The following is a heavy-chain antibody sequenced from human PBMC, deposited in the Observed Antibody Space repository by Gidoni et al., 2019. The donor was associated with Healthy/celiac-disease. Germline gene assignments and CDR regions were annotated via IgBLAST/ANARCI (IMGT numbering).Heavy chain of an antibody. CDR2: INHSGST. D-gene: IGHD4-17*01. Sequence: GLLQPSETLSLHCAVYGGSFSGYYCSWIRQPPGKGLAWIGEINHSGSTNYNPSLKSRVTISVDTSKNQFSLKLSSVTAAEKAVYYCARGGYGGYFRYSRDPQYNWFDPWGQGTLVTVSS. CDR3: ARGGYGGYFRYSRDPQYNWFDP. CDR1: GGSFSGYY. J-gene: IGHJ5*02. V-gene: IGHV4-34*01.